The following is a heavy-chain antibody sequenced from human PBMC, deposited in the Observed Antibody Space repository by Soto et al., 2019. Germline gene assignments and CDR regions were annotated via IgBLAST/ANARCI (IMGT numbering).Heavy chain of an antibody. Sequence: GGSLRLSCAASGFTFSSYGMHWVRQAPGKGLEWVSVISGSGSSTYYADSVKGRFTISRDNSKNTLYLQMNSLRAEDTAVYYCAKDNLHRPYCSSTSCPLDYWGQGTLVTSPQ. CDR3: AKDNLHRPYCSSTSCPLDY. J-gene: IGHJ4*02. V-gene: IGHV3-23*01. CDR2: ISGSGSST. CDR1: GFTFSSYG. D-gene: IGHD2-2*01.